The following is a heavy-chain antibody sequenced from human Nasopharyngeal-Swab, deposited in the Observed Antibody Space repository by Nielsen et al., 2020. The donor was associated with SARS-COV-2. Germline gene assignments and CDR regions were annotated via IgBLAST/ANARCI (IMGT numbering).Heavy chain of an antibody. CDR2: ISGSGGST. J-gene: IGHJ4*02. CDR3: AKDWGYCSGGSCLPVY. CDR1: GFTFSSYA. D-gene: IGHD2-15*01. Sequence: GESLKISCAASGFTFSSYAMSWVRRAPGKRLEWVSAISGSGGSTYYADSVKGRFTISRDNSKNTLYLQMNSLRAEDTAVYYCAKDWGYCSGGSCLPVYWGQGTLVTVSS. V-gene: IGHV3-23*01.